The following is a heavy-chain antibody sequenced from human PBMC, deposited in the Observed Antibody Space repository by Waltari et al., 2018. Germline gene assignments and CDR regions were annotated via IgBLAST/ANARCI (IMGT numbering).Heavy chain of an antibody. CDR3: ATDQEDEYDFWRGYMY. D-gene: IGHD3-3*01. CDR2: IVVDSGNT. V-gene: IGHV1-58*01. CDR1: AFAFKTSS. Sequence: QLVQSGPEVQKTGASVKVSCKASAFAFKTSSVQWLRQALGQRPEWIGLIVVDSGNTNYPQKFQDRVTCTRDMSKSTAYMELTSRRSEDTAVYYWATDQEDEYDFWRGYMYWGQGTLVSVSS. J-gene: IGHJ4*02.